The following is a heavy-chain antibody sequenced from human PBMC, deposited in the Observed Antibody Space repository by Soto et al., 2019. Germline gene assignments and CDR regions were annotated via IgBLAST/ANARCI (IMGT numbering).Heavy chain of an antibody. Sequence: ASVKVSCKASGYTFTMYGINWVRQAPGRGLEWTGWINPGNGNTKYSQPFQGRVIIDRDTSASTAYMELSSLRSEATAVYYCARGGYFDSSNYLAYWGLGTLVTVSS. CDR1: GYTFTMYG. V-gene: IGHV1-3*01. J-gene: IGHJ4*02. D-gene: IGHD3-22*01. CDR3: ARGGYFDSSNYLAY. CDR2: INPGNGNT.